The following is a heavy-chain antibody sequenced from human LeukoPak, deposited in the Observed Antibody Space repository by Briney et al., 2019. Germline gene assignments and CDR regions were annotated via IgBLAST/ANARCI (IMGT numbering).Heavy chain of an antibody. D-gene: IGHD3-10*01. V-gene: IGHV3-72*01. Sequence: GGSLRLSCAASGFTFSDHYMDWVRQAPGKELEWVGRTRNKANSYTTEYAASVKGRFTISRDDSKNSLYLQMNSLKTEDTAVYYCARERASITMVRGVNYYYYGMDVWGQGTTVTASS. J-gene: IGHJ6*02. CDR3: ARERASITMVRGVNYYYYGMDV. CDR1: GFTFSDHY. CDR2: TRNKANSYTT.